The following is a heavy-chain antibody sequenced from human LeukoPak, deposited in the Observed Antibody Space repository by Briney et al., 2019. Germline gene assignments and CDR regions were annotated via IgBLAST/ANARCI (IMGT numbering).Heavy chain of an antibody. V-gene: IGHV1-18*01. D-gene: IGHD3-10*01. J-gene: IGHJ4*02. CDR1: GYTFTSYG. Sequence: GASVKVSCKASGYTFTSYGISWVRQAPGQGLEWMGWISAYNGNTNYAQKLQGRVTMTTDTSTSTAYMELRSPRSDDTAVYYCARDGSGSGRPYYGYWGQGTLVTVSS. CDR3: ARDGSGSGRPYYGY. CDR2: ISAYNGNT.